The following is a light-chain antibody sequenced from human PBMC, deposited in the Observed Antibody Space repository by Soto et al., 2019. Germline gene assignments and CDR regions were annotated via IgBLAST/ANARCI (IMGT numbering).Light chain of an antibody. CDR3: QQYESYSWT. V-gene: IGKV1-5*01. Sequence: IQMTKSPSTLSASVGDRVTITCRARQSISNWLAWYQQKPGKAPNLLIYDASSLQSGVPSRFSGSGSGTEFTLTISSLQPDDSATYYCQQYESYSWTFGQGTKVDIK. CDR1: QSISNW. J-gene: IGKJ1*01. CDR2: DAS.